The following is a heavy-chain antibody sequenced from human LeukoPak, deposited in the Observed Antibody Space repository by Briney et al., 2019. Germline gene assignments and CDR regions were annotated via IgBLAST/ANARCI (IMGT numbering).Heavy chain of an antibody. D-gene: IGHD3-10*01. V-gene: IGHV3-23*01. J-gene: IGHJ4*02. CDR1: GFTVSSNY. CDR3: AKADRGVEGY. CDR2: ISGSGGST. Sequence: PGGSLRLSCAASGFTVSSNYMSWVRQAPGKGLEWVSAISGSGGSTYYADSVKGRFTISRDNSKNTLYLQMNSLRAEDTAVYYCAKADRGVEGYWGQGTLVTVSS.